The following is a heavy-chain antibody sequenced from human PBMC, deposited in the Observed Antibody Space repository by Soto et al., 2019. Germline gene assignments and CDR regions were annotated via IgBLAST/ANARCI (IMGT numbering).Heavy chain of an antibody. Sequence: PSETLSLTCAVYGGSFSGYYWSWIRQPLGKGLEWIGEINHSGSTNYNPSLKSRVTISVDTSKNQFSLKLSSVTAADTAVYYCARGRVPLRYFDWLHDYWGQGTLVTVSS. J-gene: IGHJ4*02. CDR2: INHSGST. D-gene: IGHD3-9*01. CDR3: ARGRVPLRYFDWLHDY. V-gene: IGHV4-34*01. CDR1: GGSFSGYY.